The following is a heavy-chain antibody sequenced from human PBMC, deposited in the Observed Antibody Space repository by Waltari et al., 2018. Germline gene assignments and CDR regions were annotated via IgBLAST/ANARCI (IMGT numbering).Heavy chain of an antibody. CDR3: ARDNDYSNYSGWFDP. CDR1: GFTFSSYS. D-gene: IGHD4-4*01. CDR2: ISSSSSYI. V-gene: IGHV3-21*01. Sequence: EVQLVESGGGLVKPGGSLRLSCAASGFTFSSYSMNWVRQAPGKGLEWVSSISSSSSYIYYADSVEGRFTISRDNAKNSLYLQMNSLRAEDTAVYYCARDNDYSNYSGWFDPWGQGTLVTVSS. J-gene: IGHJ5*02.